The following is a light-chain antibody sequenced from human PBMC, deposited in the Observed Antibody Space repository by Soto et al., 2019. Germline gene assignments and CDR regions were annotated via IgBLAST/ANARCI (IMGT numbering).Light chain of an antibody. Sequence: IPLPPSPSFLSASLGDRVTIPWRASQGIGSYLAWYQQKPGKAPRLLIYAASTLQSGVPSRFSGSGSDTEFTLTISSLQPEDFATYFCQQSYSIPHTLGQGTKVDIK. CDR3: QQSYSIPHT. V-gene: IGKV1-9*01. CDR2: AAS. CDR1: QGIGSY. J-gene: IGKJ2*01.